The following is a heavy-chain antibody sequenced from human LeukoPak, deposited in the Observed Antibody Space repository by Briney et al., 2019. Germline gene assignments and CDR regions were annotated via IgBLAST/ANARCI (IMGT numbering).Heavy chain of an antibody. CDR2: IYTSGST. CDR3: ARFSTRTVTSYYFDY. V-gene: IGHV4-61*02. J-gene: IGHJ4*02. Sequence: SQTLSLTCTVSGGSISSGSYYWSWIRQPAGKGLEWIGRIYTSGSTNYNPSLKSRVAISVDTSKNQFSLKLSSVTAADTAVYYCARFSTRTVTSYYFDYWGQGTLVTVSS. D-gene: IGHD4-11*01. CDR1: GGSISSGSYY.